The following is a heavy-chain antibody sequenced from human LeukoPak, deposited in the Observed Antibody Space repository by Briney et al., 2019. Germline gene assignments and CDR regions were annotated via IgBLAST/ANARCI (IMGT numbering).Heavy chain of an antibody. J-gene: IGHJ5*02. Sequence: SETLSLTCAVYGGSFSGYYWSWIRQPPGKGLEWIGEINHSGSTNYNPSLKSRVTISVDTSRNQFSLKLTSVTAADTAVYYCAPTSTYCGGDCRNNWFDPWGQGTLVTVSS. CDR3: APTSTYCGGDCRNNWFDP. D-gene: IGHD2-21*02. CDR1: GGSFSGYY. CDR2: INHSGST. V-gene: IGHV4-34*01.